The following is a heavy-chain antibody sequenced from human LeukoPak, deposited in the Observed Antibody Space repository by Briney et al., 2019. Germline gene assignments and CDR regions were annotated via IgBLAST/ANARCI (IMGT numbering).Heavy chain of an antibody. J-gene: IGHJ4*02. V-gene: IGHV3-48*02. D-gene: IGHD1-26*01. CDR1: GFTFSSYS. CDR2: ITASGTAM. Sequence: GALRLSCAASGFTFSSYSMNWVRQAPGKGLEWVSHITASGTAMFYADSVKGHFTISRDNAKNSLYLQMNSLRDEDTAVYYCASSGSYRLDYWGQGTLVTVSS. CDR3: ASSGSYRLDY.